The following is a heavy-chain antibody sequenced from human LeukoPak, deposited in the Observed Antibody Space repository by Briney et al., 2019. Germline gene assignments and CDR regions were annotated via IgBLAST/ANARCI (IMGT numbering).Heavy chain of an antibody. V-gene: IGHV3-23*01. J-gene: IGHJ4*02. CDR3: AKDRGGMDIVVVTASFDY. CDR1: GFTFSSYA. CDR2: ISGSGGST. Sequence: GGSLRLSCAASGFTFSSYAMSWVRQAPGKGLEWVSAISGSGGSTYCADSVKGRFTISRDNSKNTLYLQMNSLRAEDTAVYYCAKDRGGMDIVVVTASFDYWGQGTLVTVSS. D-gene: IGHD2-21*02.